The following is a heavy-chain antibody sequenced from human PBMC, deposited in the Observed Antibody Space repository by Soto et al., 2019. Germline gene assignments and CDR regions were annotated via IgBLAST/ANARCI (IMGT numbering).Heavy chain of an antibody. CDR1: GGSFSGYY. Sequence: SEPLSLTSADYGGSFSGYYWSWILLPAGKGQEWIGEITDSGSTTYNPSLKSRGTISADTSKNQFSLKLSSVTAAETAVYYCARHYYFYGMDFWGQGTTVT. J-gene: IGHJ6*01. CDR3: ARHYYFYGMDF. V-gene: IGHV4-34*01. CDR2: ITDSGST.